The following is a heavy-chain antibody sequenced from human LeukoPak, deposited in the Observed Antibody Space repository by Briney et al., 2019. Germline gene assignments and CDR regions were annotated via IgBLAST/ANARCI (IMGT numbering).Heavy chain of an antibody. CDR3: ARGSVIVVPPFDY. V-gene: IGHV4-38-2*02. CDR2: ICHSGST. D-gene: IGHD3-22*01. Sequence: SETLSLTCTVSGYSITSGYYWGWIRQPPVKGLEWIGSICHSGSTYYNPSLKSRVTISVDTSKNQFSLKLSSVTAADTAVYYCARGSVIVVPPFDYWGQGTLVTVSS. CDR1: GYSITSGYY. J-gene: IGHJ4*02.